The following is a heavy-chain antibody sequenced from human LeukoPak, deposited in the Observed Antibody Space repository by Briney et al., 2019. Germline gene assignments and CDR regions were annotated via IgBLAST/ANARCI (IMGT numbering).Heavy chain of an antibody. CDR3: ARGATYAYYQDY. V-gene: IGHV3-74*01. CDR1: GFTFSSYW. D-gene: IGHD1-26*01. CDR2: INSDGSST. Sequence: HPGGSLRLSCAASGFTFSSYWMHWVRQAPGKGLVWVSRINSDGSSTSYADSVKGRFTISRDNAKNTLYLQMNSLRAEDTAVYYCARGATYAYYQDYWGQGTLVTVSS. J-gene: IGHJ4*02.